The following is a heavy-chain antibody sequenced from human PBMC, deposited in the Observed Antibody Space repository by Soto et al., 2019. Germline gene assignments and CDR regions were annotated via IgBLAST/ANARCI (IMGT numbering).Heavy chain of an antibody. CDR3: ARTATVTRAFDI. J-gene: IGHJ3*02. D-gene: IGHD4-17*01. V-gene: IGHV4-30-4*01. CDR2: IYYSGST. Sequence: PSETLSLTCTVSGGSISSGDYYWSWIRQPPGKGLEWIGYIYYSGSTYYNPSLKSRVTISVDTSKNQFSLKLSSVTAADTAVYYCARTATVTRAFDIWGQGTMVTVSS. CDR1: GGSISSGDYY.